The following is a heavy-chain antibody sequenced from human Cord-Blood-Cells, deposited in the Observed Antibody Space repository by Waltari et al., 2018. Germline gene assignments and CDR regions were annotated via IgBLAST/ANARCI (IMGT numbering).Heavy chain of an antibody. D-gene: IGHD3-10*01. J-gene: IGHJ4*02. CDR2: NIPIFGTA. Sequence: QVQLVQSGAEVKKPGSSVKVSCKASGCTFSSYAISWVRQAPGQGLAWMGGNIPIFGTANYAQKFKGRFTITADESTSTAYMGLSSLRSEDTAVYYCARDGGLWFGELLAYFDYWGQGTLVTVSS. CDR1: GCTFSSYA. CDR3: ARDGGLWFGELLAYFDY. V-gene: IGHV1-69*01.